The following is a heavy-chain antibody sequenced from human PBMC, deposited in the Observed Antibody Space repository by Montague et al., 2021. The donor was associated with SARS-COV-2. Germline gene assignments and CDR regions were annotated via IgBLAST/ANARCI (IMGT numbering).Heavy chain of an antibody. CDR1: GFTFSSYA. V-gene: IGHV3-30*04. J-gene: IGHJ4*02. CDR2: ISYDGSNK. D-gene: IGHD1-26*01. Sequence: SRRLSCAASGFTFSSYAMHWVRQAPGKGLEWVAVISYDGSNKYYADSVKGLFTISRDNSKNTLYLQMNSLRAEGTAVYYCARGYSGSYYSYFDYWGQGTLVTVSS. CDR3: ARGYSGSYYSYFDY.